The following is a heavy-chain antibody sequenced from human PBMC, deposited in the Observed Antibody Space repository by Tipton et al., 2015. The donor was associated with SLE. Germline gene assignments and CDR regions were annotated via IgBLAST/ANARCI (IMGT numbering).Heavy chain of an antibody. V-gene: IGHV4-39*02. CDR3: ARDLGYDFWSGYPFYGMDV. Sequence: TLSLTCTVSGGSISSSSYYWGWIRQPPGKGLEWIGSVYYSGSTYYNPSLKSRVTISVDTSKNQFSLKLSSVTAADTAVYYCARDLGYDFWSGYPFYGMDVWGQGTTVTVSS. J-gene: IGHJ6*02. CDR1: GGSISSSSYY. D-gene: IGHD3-3*01. CDR2: VYYSGST.